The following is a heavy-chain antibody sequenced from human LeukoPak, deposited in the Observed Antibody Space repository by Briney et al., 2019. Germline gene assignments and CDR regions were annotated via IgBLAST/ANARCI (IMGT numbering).Heavy chain of an antibody. CDR1: GYTLTELS. Sequence: GASVKVSCKVSGYTLTELSMHWVRQAPGKGLEWMGGFDPEDGETIYAQKVQGRVTMTTDTSTSTAFIDLRSLRSDDTAVYYCARVLTVTTWWDAFDIWGPGTMVTVSS. CDR3: ARVLTVTTWWDAFDI. J-gene: IGHJ3*02. V-gene: IGHV1-24*01. CDR2: FDPEDGET. D-gene: IGHD4-17*01.